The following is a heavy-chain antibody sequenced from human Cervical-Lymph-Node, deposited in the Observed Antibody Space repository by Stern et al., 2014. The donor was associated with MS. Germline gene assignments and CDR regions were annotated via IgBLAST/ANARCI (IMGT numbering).Heavy chain of an antibody. J-gene: IGHJ3*01. CDR1: GFSLSSYG. V-gene: IGHV3-30*18. CDR2: KSYDGSGE. D-gene: IGHD2-15*01. Sequence: VQLVESGGGVVQPGGPLRLSCAASGFSLSSYGMHWVRQAPGKGLEGVAGKSYDGSGEGYADSVKGRFTISRDNAKNTLYLQMNSLRPGDTAVYYCAKDLFRLGYCSGGNCYWYPFDVWGQGTTVTVSS. CDR3: AKDLFRLGYCSGGNCYWYPFDV.